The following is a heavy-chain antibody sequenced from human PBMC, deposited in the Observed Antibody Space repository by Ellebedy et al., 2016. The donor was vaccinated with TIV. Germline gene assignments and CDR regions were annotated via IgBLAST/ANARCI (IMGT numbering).Heavy chain of an antibody. CDR2: IIPILGIA. CDR1: GGTFSSYA. CDR3: ARECTNLGGKRYFDY. D-gene: IGHD4-23*01. V-gene: IGHV1-69*10. Sequence: SVKVSCKASGGTFSSYAISWVRQAPGQGLEWMGGIIPILGIANYAQKFQGRVTITADKSTSTAYMELSSLRSEDTAVYYCARECTNLGGKRYFDYWGQGTLVTVSS. J-gene: IGHJ4*02.